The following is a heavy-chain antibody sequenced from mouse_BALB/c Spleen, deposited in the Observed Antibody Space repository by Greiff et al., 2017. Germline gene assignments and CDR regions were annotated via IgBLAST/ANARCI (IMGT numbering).Heavy chain of an antibody. V-gene: IGHV1-4*02. Sequence: QVQLQQSAAELARPGASVKMSCKASGYTFTSYTMHWVKQRPGQGLEWIGYINPSSGYTEYNQKFKDKTTLTADKSSSTAYMQLSSLTSEDSAVYYCARRGQGARAFDYWGQGTTLTVSS. J-gene: IGHJ2*01. CDR2: INPSSGYT. CDR1: GYTFTSYT. D-gene: IGHD3-1*01. CDR3: ARRGQGARAFDY.